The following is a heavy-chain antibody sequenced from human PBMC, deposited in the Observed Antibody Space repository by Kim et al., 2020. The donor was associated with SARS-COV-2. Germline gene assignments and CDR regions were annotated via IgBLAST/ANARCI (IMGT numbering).Heavy chain of an antibody. CDR2: ISWNSGSI. D-gene: IGHD3-22*01. Sequence: GGSLRLSCAASGFTFGDYAMHWVRQAPGKGLEWVSGISWNSGSIGYADSVKGRFTISRDNAKNSLYVQMNSLRAEDTALYYCAKELDSSGYSSVFDYWGQGTLVTVSS. V-gene: IGHV3-9*01. CDR1: GFTFGDYA. J-gene: IGHJ4*02. CDR3: AKELDSSGYSSVFDY.